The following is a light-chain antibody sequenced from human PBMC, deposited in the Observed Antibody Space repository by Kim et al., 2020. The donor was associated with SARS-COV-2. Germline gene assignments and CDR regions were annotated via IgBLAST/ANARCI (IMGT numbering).Light chain of an antibody. CDR2: EVS. CDR1: SSDVGGYNF. J-gene: IGLJ3*02. V-gene: IGLV2-8*01. CDR3: SSYAGSNWV. Sequence: PGQSVPISRSGTSSDVGGYNFVSWYQQHPGKAPKLMIYEVSKRPSGVPDRFSGSKSGNTASLTVSGLQAEDEADYYCSSYAGSNWVFGGGTQLTVL.